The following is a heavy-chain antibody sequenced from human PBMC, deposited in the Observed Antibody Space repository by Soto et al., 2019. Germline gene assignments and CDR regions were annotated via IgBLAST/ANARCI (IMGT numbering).Heavy chain of an antibody. CDR3: ARGYCSGTSCYAANYYYYMDV. V-gene: IGHV1-2*04. CDR2: INPKSGGT. CDR1: GYTFTGYY. Sequence: ASVKVSCKASGYTFTGYYIHWVRQAPGQGLEWIGWINPKSGGTHYAQNFQGWVTMARDTSISTAYMELSRLKSDDTAVYYCARGYCSGTSCYAANYYYYMDVWGTGTTVTVPS. J-gene: IGHJ6*03. D-gene: IGHD2-2*01.